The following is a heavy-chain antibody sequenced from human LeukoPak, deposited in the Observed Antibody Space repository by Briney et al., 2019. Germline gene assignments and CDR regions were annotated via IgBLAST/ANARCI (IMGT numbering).Heavy chain of an antibody. CDR2: IRSSSSYI. J-gene: IGHJ3*02. Sequence: PGGSLRLSCAASGFTFSSYSMNWVRQAPGKGLEWVSSIRSSSSYIYYADSVKGRFTISRDNAKNSLYLQMNSLRAEDTAVYYCARDRLWGMVRGERDAFDIWGQGTMVTVSS. CDR1: GFTFSSYS. D-gene: IGHD3-10*01. CDR3: ARDRLWGMVRGERDAFDI. V-gene: IGHV3-21*01.